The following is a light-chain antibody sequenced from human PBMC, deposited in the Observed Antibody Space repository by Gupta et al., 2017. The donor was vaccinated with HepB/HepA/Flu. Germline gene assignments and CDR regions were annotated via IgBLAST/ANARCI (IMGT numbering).Light chain of an antibody. J-gene: IGLJ2*01. CDR1: NSDIGVYDL. V-gene: IGLV2-11*01. CDR3: CSYAGIYTVI. CDR2: DVT. Sequence: QSALTQPRSLYGSPGQSVNISCTGTNSDIGVYDLVSWYQHHPGRAPRLIIYDVTKRPSGVPDRFSGSKSGDTATLTISGLQAEDEADYHCCSYAGIYTVIFGGGTKLTVL.